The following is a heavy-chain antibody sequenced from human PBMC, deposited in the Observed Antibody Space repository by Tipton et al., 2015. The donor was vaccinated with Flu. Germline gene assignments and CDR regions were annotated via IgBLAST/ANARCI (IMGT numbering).Heavy chain of an antibody. CDR1: GGSISSYY. CDR2: IYYSGST. V-gene: IGHV4-59*01. CDR3: ARAIYDFWSGRFDY. J-gene: IGHJ4*02. D-gene: IGHD3-3*01. Sequence: TLSLTCTVSGGSISSYYWSWIRQPPGKGLEWIGYIYYSGSTNYNPSLKSRVTISVDTSKNQFSLKLSSVTAADTAVYYCARAIYDFWSGRFDYWGQGTLVTVSS.